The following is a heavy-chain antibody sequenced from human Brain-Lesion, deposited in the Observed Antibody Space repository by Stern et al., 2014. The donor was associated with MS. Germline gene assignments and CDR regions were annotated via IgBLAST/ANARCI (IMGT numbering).Heavy chain of an antibody. Sequence: VQLVQSGGGLVQPGGSLRLSCAASGFTFSTYRMRWVRQAPGKGLEWVANIKQGGSEKYYADSVKGRFTLSRDKAKSSLYLHMNSLRAEVTAVYYCTRGCGHGICSLPYYYYGMDVWGQGTAGTVSS. J-gene: IGHJ6*02. V-gene: IGHV3-7*01. CDR2: IKQGGSEK. D-gene: IGHD2-15*01. CDR1: GFTFSTYR. CDR3: TRGCGHGICSLPYYYYGMDV.